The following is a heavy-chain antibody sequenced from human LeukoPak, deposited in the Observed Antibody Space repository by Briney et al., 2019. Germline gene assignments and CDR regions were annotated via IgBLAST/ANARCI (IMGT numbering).Heavy chain of an antibody. CDR3: ARALVYSSGWPGPCDY. Sequence: GGSLRLSCAASGFTFSSYAMHWVRQAPGKGLEGVAVISYDGSNKYYADSVKGRFTISRDNSKNTLYLQMNSLRAEDTAVYYCARALVYSSGWPGPCDYWGQGTLVTVSS. CDR2: ISYDGSNK. CDR1: GFTFSSYA. V-gene: IGHV3-30*04. J-gene: IGHJ4*02. D-gene: IGHD6-19*01.